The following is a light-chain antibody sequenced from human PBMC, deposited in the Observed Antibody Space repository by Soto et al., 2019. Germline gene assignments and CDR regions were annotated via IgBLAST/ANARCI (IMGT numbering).Light chain of an antibody. V-gene: IGLV2-8*01. CDR2: EVS. J-gene: IGLJ1*01. CDR1: SSDVGAYNY. Sequence: QSVLTQPPSASGSPGQSVTISCTGTSSDVGAYNYVPWYQQHPGKAPKLMISEVSKRPSGVPDRFSGSKSGNTASLTVSGLQAEDEADYYCSSYAGSNSYVFGTGTKVTVL. CDR3: SSYAGSNSYV.